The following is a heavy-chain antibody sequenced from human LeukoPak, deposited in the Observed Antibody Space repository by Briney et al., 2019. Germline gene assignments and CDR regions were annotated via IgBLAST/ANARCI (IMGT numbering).Heavy chain of an antibody. D-gene: IGHD3-3*01. J-gene: IGHJ5*02. V-gene: IGHV1-2*06. CDR1: GYTFTGYY. CDR2: INPNSGDT. Sequence: VASVKVSCKASGYTFTGYYVHWVRQAPGQGLEWMGRINPNSGDTNYAQKLQGRVTMTTDTSTSTAYMELRSLRSDDTAVYYCARGPITIFGVVFPLDPWGQGTLVTVSS. CDR3: ARGPITIFGVVFPLDP.